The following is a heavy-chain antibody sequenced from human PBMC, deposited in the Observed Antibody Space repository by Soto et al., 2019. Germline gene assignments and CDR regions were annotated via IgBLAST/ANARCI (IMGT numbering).Heavy chain of an antibody. CDR3: ARRKILWFGEVA. J-gene: IGHJ5*02. D-gene: IGHD3-10*01. Sequence: QLQLQESGPGLVKPSETLSLTCTVSGGSISSSSYYWGWIRQPPGKGLEWIGSIYYSGSTYYNPSLKSRVTISVDTSKNQFSLKLSSVTAADTAVYYCARRKILWFGEVAWGQGTLVTVSS. CDR1: GGSISSSSYY. V-gene: IGHV4-39*01. CDR2: IYYSGST.